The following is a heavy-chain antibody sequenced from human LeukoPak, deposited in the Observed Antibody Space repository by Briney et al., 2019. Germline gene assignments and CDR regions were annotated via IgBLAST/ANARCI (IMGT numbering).Heavy chain of an antibody. CDR3: VKGLTYYYGSGSYPFDY. J-gene: IGHJ4*02. D-gene: IGHD3-10*01. CDR1: GFTFSSYA. V-gene: IGHV3-64D*06. CDR2: ISSNVGST. Sequence: GGSLRLSCSASGFTFSSYAMHWVRQAPGKGLEYVSAISSNVGSTYYADSVRGRFTISRDNSKNTLYLQMSSLRAEDTAVYYCVKGLTYYYGSGSYPFDYWGQGTLVTVSS.